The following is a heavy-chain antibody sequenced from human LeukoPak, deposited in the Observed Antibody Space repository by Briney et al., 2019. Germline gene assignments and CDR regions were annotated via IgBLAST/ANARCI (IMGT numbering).Heavy chain of an antibody. CDR1: GYTFTSYY. CDR2: INPSGGST. D-gene: IGHD4-23*01. J-gene: IGHJ5*02. CDR3: AREMSGIGGNAGLKT. V-gene: IGHV1-46*01. Sequence: ASVKVSCKASGYTFTSYYMHWVRQAPGQGLEWMGIINPSGGSTSYAQKFQGRVTMTRDTSTSTVYMELSSLRSEDTAVYYWAREMSGIGGNAGLKTWGQGTLVTVSS.